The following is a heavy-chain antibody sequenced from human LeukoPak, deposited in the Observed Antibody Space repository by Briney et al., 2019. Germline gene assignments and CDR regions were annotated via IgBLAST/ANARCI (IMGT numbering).Heavy chain of an antibody. Sequence: ASVKVSCKASGYNFISYGISWVRQAPGQGLEWMGWINTYNGNTNYAQKYQGRVTMTTDTSTTTAYVELRSLRSDDTAVYYCAREEYYGSGSYPHFDYWGQGTLVTVSS. J-gene: IGHJ4*02. CDR2: INTYNGNT. CDR1: GYNFISYG. D-gene: IGHD3-10*01. CDR3: AREEYYGSGSYPHFDY. V-gene: IGHV1-18*04.